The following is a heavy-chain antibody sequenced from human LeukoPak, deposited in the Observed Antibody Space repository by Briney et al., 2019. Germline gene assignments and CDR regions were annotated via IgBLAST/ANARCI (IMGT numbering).Heavy chain of an antibody. Sequence: ASVKVSCKASGYTFSNYDINWVRQAPGQGLEWMGWINTNTGNPTYAQGFTGRFVFSLDTSVSTAYLQISSLKAEDTAVYYCARTSSIKKYSSSWALFDYWGQGTLVTVSS. CDR1: GYTFSNYD. D-gene: IGHD6-13*01. V-gene: IGHV7-4-1*02. J-gene: IGHJ4*02. CDR3: ARTSSIKKYSSSWALFDY. CDR2: INTNTGNP.